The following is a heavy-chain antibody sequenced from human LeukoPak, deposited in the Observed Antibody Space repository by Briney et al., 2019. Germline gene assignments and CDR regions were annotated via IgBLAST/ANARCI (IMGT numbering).Heavy chain of an antibody. Sequence: SEALSLTCTVSGGSINSHSYYWGWIRQPPGKGLEWIGSVYYDGTSYSNPSLKSRVAVFVDTSRDQFSLDLSFVTAADTALYYCVRHISTNTGYFDSCGQGTLVSVSS. CDR1: GGSINSHSYY. J-gene: IGHJ4*02. CDR2: VYYDGTS. CDR3: VRHISTNTGYFDS. D-gene: IGHD5-24*01. V-gene: IGHV4-39*01.